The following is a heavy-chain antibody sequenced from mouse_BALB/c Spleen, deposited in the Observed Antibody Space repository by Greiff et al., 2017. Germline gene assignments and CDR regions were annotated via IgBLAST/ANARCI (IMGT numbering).Heavy chain of an antibody. J-gene: IGHJ3*01. V-gene: IGHV3-2*02. CDR1: GYSITSDYA. Sequence: EVQGVESGPGLVKPSQSLSLTCTVTGYSITSDYAWNWIRQFPGNKLEWMGYISYSGSTSYNPSLKSRISITRDTSKNQFFLQLNSVTTEDTATYYCARRGIYDYDGEFAYWGQGTLVTVSA. CDR3: ARRGIYDYDGEFAY. CDR2: ISYSGST. D-gene: IGHD2-4*01.